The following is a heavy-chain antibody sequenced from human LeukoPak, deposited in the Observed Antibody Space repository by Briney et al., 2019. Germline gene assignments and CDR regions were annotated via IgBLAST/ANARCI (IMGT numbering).Heavy chain of an antibody. CDR3: ARVPRWVRVTVYFAY. Sequence: ASVKVSCKASGYTFTGYYMHWVRQAPGQGLEWMGWINPNSGGTNYAQKFQGRVTMTRDTSISTAYMELSRLRSDATAAYYCARVPRWVRVTVYFAYWGEGTLVTVSS. D-gene: IGHD1-26*01. CDR1: GYTFTGYY. J-gene: IGHJ4*02. V-gene: IGHV1-2*02. CDR2: INPNSGGT.